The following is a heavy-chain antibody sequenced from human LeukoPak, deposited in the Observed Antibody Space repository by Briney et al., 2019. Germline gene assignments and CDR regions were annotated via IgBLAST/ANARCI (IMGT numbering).Heavy chain of an antibody. CDR2: IGTSGRYI. CDR1: GFTFSSYP. CDR3: ARGLTYYYDSTSYAFDS. D-gene: IGHD3-22*01. Sequence: PGGSLRLSCAASGFTFSSYPLNWVRQAPGKGLEWVSSIGTSGRYIYYADSVKGRFTISRDNAKNSLYLQMNSLRAEDTAVYYCARGLTYYYDSTSYAFDSWGQGALVTVSS. V-gene: IGHV3-21*01. J-gene: IGHJ4*02.